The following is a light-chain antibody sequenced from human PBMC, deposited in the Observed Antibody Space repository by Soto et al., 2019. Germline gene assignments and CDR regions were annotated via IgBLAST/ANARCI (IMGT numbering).Light chain of an antibody. Sequence: QSVLTQPASVSGSPGQSITISCTGTSSDVGGYNYVSWYQQHPGKAPKLMIYEVSNRPSGVSNRFSGSKSGNTASLIISGLRAEDEADYYCSSYSTTTRGVLFGGGTKLTVL. CDR3: SSYSTTTRGVL. V-gene: IGLV2-14*03. J-gene: IGLJ2*01. CDR2: EVS. CDR1: SSDVGGYNY.